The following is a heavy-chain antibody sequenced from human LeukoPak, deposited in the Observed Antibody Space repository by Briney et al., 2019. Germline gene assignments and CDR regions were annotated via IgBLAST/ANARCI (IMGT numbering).Heavy chain of an antibody. J-gene: IGHJ4*02. Sequence: ASVKVSCKASGYTFTSYYMHWVRQAPGQGLEWMGIINPSGGSTSYAQKFQGRVTMTRDTSTSTVYTELSSLRSEDTAVYYCARDNVVGIFDYWGQGTLVTVSS. V-gene: IGHV1-46*01. CDR3: ARDNVVGIFDY. CDR1: GYTFTSYY. D-gene: IGHD2-21*01. CDR2: INPSGGST.